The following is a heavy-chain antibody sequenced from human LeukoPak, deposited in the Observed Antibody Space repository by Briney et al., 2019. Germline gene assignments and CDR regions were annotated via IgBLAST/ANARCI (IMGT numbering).Heavy chain of an antibody. CDR1: GGSISSSTYY. Sequence: PSETLSLTCTVSGGSISSSTYYWGWIRLPPGKGLEWIGNLDYSGSTYYNPSLKSRVTISVDTSKNQFNLKLSSVTAADTAVYYCARQAISGYDPPPFDSWGQGTLVTVSS. D-gene: IGHD5-12*01. CDR3: ARQAISGYDPPPFDS. V-gene: IGHV4-39*01. J-gene: IGHJ4*02. CDR2: LDYSGST.